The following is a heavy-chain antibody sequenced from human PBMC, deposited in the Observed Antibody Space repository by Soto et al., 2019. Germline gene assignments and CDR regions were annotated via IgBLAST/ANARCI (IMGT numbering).Heavy chain of an antibody. CDR2: ISYDGSNK. J-gene: IGHJ6*02. Sequence: TGGSLRLSCAASGFPFSIYGMHWVRQSPGKGLEWVAFISYDGSNKYYADSVKGRFTISRDNSKNTLYLQMNSLRAEDTAVYYCAKDTRSTPYYYDFWSGYYQYYYYYGMDVWGQGTTFTVSS. CDR1: GFPFSIYG. CDR3: AKDTRSTPYYYDFWSGYYQYYYYYGMDV. V-gene: IGHV3-30*18. D-gene: IGHD3-3*01.